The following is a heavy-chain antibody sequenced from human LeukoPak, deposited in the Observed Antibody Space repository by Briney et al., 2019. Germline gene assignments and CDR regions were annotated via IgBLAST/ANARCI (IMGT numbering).Heavy chain of an antibody. D-gene: IGHD6-13*01. CDR2: ISSSSSTI. Sequence: GGSLRLSCAASGFTFSSYEMNWVRQAPGKGLEWVSYISSSSSTIYYADSVKGRFTISRDNAKNSLYLQMNSLRAEDTAVYYCARDTSAGIPGWGQGTLVTVSS. CDR3: ARDTSAGIPG. V-gene: IGHV3-48*03. CDR1: GFTFSSYE. J-gene: IGHJ4*02.